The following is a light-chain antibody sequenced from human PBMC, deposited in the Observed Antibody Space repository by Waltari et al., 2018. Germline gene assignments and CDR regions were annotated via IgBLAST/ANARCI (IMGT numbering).Light chain of an antibody. J-gene: IGLJ1*01. CDR2: EVS. V-gene: IGLV2-8*01. CDR1: SSDVGGYNF. CDR3: SSYADSNMRV. Sequence: QSALTQPPSASGSPGQSVTISCTGTSSDVGGYNFVSWYQQHPGKAPKLMIYEVSKRPSGVPDRFSGSKSGNMASLTVSGLQADDEADYYCSSYADSNMRVFGTGTKVTVL.